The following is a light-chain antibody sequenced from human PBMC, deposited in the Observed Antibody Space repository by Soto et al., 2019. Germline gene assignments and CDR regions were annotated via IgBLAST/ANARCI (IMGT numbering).Light chain of an antibody. CDR2: GAS. CDR3: QQYGSSGT. V-gene: IGKV3-20*01. Sequence: EIVWPQSPCTLSLSPGERSTLSCMASQSVSNNYLAWYQQKPGQAPRLLIYGASNRATGIPDRFSGSGSGTDFTLTISRLEPEDFAVYYCQQYGSSGTFGQGTKVDIK. CDR1: QSVSNNY. J-gene: IGKJ1*01.